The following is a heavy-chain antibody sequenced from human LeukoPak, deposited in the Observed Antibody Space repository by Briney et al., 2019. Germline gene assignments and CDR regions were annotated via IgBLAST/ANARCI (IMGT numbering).Heavy chain of an antibody. CDR3: ARQGWQQLVGNWFDP. J-gene: IGHJ5*02. Sequence: GESLKISCQGSGYSFTSYWIGWVRQMPGKGLEWMGIIYPGDSDTRYSPSFQGQVTISADKSISTACLQWSSLKASGTAMYYCARQGWQQLVGNWFDPWGQGTLVTVSS. V-gene: IGHV5-51*01. CDR2: IYPGDSDT. CDR1: GYSFTSYW. D-gene: IGHD6-13*01.